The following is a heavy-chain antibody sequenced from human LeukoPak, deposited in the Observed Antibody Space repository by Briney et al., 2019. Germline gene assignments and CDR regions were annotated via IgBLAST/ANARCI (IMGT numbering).Heavy chain of an antibody. CDR2: IRTTAEGAKYA. CDR3: ETGKRYAFDY. J-gene: IGHJ4*02. D-gene: IGHD3-9*01. CDR1: GFSFTDYP. V-gene: IGHV3-48*02. Sequence: QSGGSLRLSCATSGFSFTDYPMNWVRQAPGKGLERISNIRTTAEGAKYAYYADSVKGRVTISRDDGKNTLYLHMNSLRDDDTAVYYCETGKRYAFDYWGQGILVTVSS.